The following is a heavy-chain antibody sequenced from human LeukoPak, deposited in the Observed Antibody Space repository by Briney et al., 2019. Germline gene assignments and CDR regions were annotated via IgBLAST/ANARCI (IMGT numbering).Heavy chain of an antibody. V-gene: IGHV3-30*03. J-gene: IGHJ4*02. D-gene: IGHD3-3*01. CDR1: GFTFSSYG. Sequence: GRSLRLSCAASGFTFSSYGMHWVRQAPGKGLEWVALISYDGSNEYYADSVRGRFTISRDNSKFTLYMQMNSLRAEDTAVYYCAMRRDGEGFDYWGQGTLVTVSS. CDR3: AMRRDGEGFDY. CDR2: ISYDGSNE.